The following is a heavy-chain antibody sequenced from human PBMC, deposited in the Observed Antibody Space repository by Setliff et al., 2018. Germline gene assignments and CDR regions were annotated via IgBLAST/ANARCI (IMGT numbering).Heavy chain of an antibody. CDR2: IDPRDDFT. Sequence: ASVKVSCKASGYSFSDFYMHWVRQVPGEVLEALGRIDPRDDFTVYAERFKDRLTITADTSTDTSYMEMSSLRFEDTAVYYCAIDYGPTGTPYHWGQGTPVTVSS. CDR1: GYSFSDFY. D-gene: IGHD1-1*01. CDR3: AIDYGPTGTPYH. V-gene: IGHV1-69-2*01. J-gene: IGHJ4*02.